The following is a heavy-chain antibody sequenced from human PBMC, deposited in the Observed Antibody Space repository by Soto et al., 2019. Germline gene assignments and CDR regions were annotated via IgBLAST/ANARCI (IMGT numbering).Heavy chain of an antibody. Sequence: GGSLRLSCAASGFTFSNYAMSWVRQAPGKGLEWVSAISSSGDSPYYADSVKGRFTVSRDNSKNTLYLQMNSLRVEDTAIYYCARNTIPLPYFWGQGSLVTGSS. V-gene: IGHV3-23*01. CDR1: GFTFSNYA. CDR3: ARNTIPLPYF. D-gene: IGHD2-2*01. J-gene: IGHJ4*02. CDR2: ISSSGDSP.